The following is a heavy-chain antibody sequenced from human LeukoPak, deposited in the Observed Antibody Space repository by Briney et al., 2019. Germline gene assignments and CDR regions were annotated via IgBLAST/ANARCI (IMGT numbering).Heavy chain of an antibody. V-gene: IGHV4-39*07. Sequence: PSETLSLTCTVSGGSISSSSYYWGWIRQPPGKGLEWIGEINHSGSTNYNPSLKSRVTISVDTSKNQFSLKLSSVTAADTAVYYCATDYGDYQDWGQGTLVTVSS. CDR1: GGSISSSSYY. CDR3: ATDYGDYQD. D-gene: IGHD4-17*01. J-gene: IGHJ1*01. CDR2: INHSGST.